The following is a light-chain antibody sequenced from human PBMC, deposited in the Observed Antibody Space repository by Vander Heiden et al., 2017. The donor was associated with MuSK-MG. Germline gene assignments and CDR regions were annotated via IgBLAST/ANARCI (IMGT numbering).Light chain of an antibody. CDR1: QSIHSNY. J-gene: IGKJ4*01. Sequence: EIVLTQSPGTLSLSPGQRVTLSCRASQSIHSNYLAWYQQKPGQAPRLLIPGASRRATGIPDRFSDSGSGTDFALTISRLEPEDFAVYYCQQYGSSPLTFGGGTKVXIK. CDR2: GAS. CDR3: QQYGSSPLT. V-gene: IGKV3-20*01.